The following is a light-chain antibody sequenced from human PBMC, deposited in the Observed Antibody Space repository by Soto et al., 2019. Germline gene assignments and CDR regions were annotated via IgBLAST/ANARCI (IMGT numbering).Light chain of an antibody. CDR2: AAS. J-gene: IGKJ1*01. CDR3: LHDYNYPRT. CDR1: QGIRND. Sequence: AIQMTQSPSSLSASVGDRVTITCRASQGIRNDLGWYQQKPGKAPNLLIYAASSLQSGVPSRLSGSGSGTDFTLTISSLQPEDFATYYCLHDYNYPRTFGQGTKVDIK. V-gene: IGKV1-6*01.